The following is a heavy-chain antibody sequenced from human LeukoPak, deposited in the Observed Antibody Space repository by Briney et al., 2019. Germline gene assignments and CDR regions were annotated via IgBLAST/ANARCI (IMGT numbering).Heavy chain of an antibody. CDR3: AATRDGDYDY. CDR2: IYYSGST. V-gene: IGHV4-59*01. CDR1: GGSISSYY. Sequence: SETLSLTCTVSGGSISSYYWSWIRQPPGKGLEWIGYIYYSGSTNYNPSLKSRVTISVDTSKNQFSLKLSSVTAADTAVYYCAATRDGDYDYWGRGTLVTVSS. D-gene: IGHD4-17*01. J-gene: IGHJ4*02.